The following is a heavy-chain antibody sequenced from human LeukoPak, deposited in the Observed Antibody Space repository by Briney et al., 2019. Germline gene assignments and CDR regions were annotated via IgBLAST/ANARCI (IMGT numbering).Heavy chain of an antibody. CDR2: IYHSGST. CDR3: ARAPTSSNYHWFDP. D-gene: IGHD4-11*01. CDR1: GYSICSGYH. J-gene: IGHJ5*02. Sequence: PSETLSLTCAVSGYSICSGYHWGWIRQPPGKGLEWIGSIYHSGSTYYNPSLKSRVTVSLDTSKNQFSLNLTSVTAADTAVYYCARAPTSSNYHWFDPWGQGTLVTVSS. V-gene: IGHV4-38-2*01.